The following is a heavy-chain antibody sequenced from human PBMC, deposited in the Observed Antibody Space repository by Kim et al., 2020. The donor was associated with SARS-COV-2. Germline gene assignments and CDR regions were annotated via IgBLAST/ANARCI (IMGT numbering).Heavy chain of an antibody. Sequence: GGSLRLSCAASGFTFSSYWMSWVRQAPGKGLEWVANIKQDGSEKYYVDSVKGRFTISRDNAKNSLYLQMNSLRAEDTAVYYCARDKGEDYYDSSGPYYYYGMDVWGQGTTVTVSS. CDR1: GFTFSSYW. J-gene: IGHJ6*02. D-gene: IGHD3-22*01. CDR3: ARDKGEDYYDSSGPYYYYGMDV. V-gene: IGHV3-7*01. CDR2: IKQDGSEK.